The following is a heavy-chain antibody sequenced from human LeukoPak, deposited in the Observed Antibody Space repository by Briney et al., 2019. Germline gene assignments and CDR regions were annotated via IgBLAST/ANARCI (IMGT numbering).Heavy chain of an antibody. V-gene: IGHV1-18*01. CDR2: VSPYNGNT. CDR1: GYTFTDYD. J-gene: IGHJ3*02. CDR3: AKSNGYGLIDI. Sequence: ASVRVSCKTSGYTFTDYDIAWVRQAPGQGLEWMGRVSPYNGNTYYSQRFQDRVTITKDTSTGTAYMDLRNLRTDDTAVYYCAKSNGYGLIDIWGQGTMVTVSS. D-gene: IGHD3-10*01.